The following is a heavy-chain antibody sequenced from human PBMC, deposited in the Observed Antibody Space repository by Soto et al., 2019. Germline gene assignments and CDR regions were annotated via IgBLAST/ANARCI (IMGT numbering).Heavy chain of an antibody. V-gene: IGHV1-3*01. CDR2: IDAGNGNT. Sequence: ASVKVSCKASGYTFTSYAMHWVRQAPGQRLEWMGWIDAGNGNTKYSQKFQGRVTITRDTSASTAYMELSSLRSEDTAVYYCAREACSSTSCYVYFDYWGQGTLVTVSS. CDR1: GYTFTSYA. D-gene: IGHD2-2*01. J-gene: IGHJ4*02. CDR3: AREACSSTSCYVYFDY.